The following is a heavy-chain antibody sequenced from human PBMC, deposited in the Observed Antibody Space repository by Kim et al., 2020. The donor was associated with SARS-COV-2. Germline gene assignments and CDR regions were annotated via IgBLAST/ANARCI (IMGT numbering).Heavy chain of an antibody. Sequence: GGSLRLSCAASGFTFSNAWMSWVRQAPGKGLEWVGHIKSKTDGGTTDYAAPVKGRFTISRDDSKNTLYLQMNSLKTEDTAVYYCTTDGPAEDYWGQGTLV. CDR3: TTDGPAEDY. CDR2: IKSKTDGGTT. J-gene: IGHJ4*02. CDR1: GFTFSNAW. V-gene: IGHV3-15*01.